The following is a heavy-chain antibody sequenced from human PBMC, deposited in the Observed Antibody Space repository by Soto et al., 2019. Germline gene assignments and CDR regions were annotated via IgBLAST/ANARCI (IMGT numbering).Heavy chain of an antibody. CDR3: ATSYIRNEAFDI. J-gene: IGHJ3*02. CDR2: ISHSVSA. Sequence: QLQLQQWGAGLLKPSETLSLTCAVSSGPFSGYYWSWIRQSPGKGLEWIGEISHSVSANYNPSLKSRVTISVDTSKNQFSPKLSSVTAAVTAVYYCATSYIRNEAFDIWGQGTLVTVSS. CDR1: SGPFSGYY. V-gene: IGHV4-34*01. D-gene: IGHD4-4*01.